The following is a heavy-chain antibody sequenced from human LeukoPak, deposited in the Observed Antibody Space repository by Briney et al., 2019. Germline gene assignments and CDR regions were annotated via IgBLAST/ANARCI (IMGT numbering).Heavy chain of an antibody. D-gene: IGHD1-1*01. V-gene: IGHV3-21*01. CDR1: GFTFSSYS. CDR3: AKDLSDNYCVDF. J-gene: IGHJ4*02. Sequence: GGSLRLSCAASGFTFSSYSMNWVRQAPGKGLEWVSSISSSIYYADSLKGRFTISRANSKNTVYLHMDSLRTEDTAVYYCAKDLSDNYCVDFWGQGTLVTVSS. CDR2: ISSSI.